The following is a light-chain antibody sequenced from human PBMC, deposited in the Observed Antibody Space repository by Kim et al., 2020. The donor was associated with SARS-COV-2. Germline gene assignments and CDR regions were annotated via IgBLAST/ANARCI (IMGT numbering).Light chain of an antibody. CDR1: GNNVGNQG. V-gene: IGLV10-54*01. CDR2: RNN. Sequence: TAQLTCTGNGNNVGNQGAAWLQQHQGHPPKLLSYRNNNRPSGISERLSASRSGNTASLTITGLQPEDEADYYCSAWDSSLSAWVFGGGTQLTVL. CDR3: SAWDSSLSAWV. J-gene: IGLJ3*02.